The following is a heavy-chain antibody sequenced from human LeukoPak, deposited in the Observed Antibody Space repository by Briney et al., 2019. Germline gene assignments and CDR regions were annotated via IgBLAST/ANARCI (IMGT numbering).Heavy chain of an antibody. J-gene: IGHJ5*02. Sequence: GESLRISCKGSGYSFTSYWIGRVRQMPGKGLEWMGIIYPGDSDTRYSPSFQGQVTISADKSISTAYLQWSSLKASDTAMYYCARLLGVIPKKTTVTSGDNWFDPWGQGTLVTVSS. D-gene: IGHD4-11*01. CDR2: IYPGDSDT. CDR1: GYSFTSYW. CDR3: ARLLGVIPKKTTVTSGDNWFDP. V-gene: IGHV5-51*01.